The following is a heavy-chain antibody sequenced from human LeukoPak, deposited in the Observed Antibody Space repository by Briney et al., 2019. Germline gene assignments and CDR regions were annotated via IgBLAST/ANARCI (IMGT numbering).Heavy chain of an antibody. V-gene: IGHV1-18*01. CDR2: ISAYNGNT. D-gene: IGHD2-2*02. CDR1: GYTFTSYG. CDR3: ARDNRCSSTSCYRDAGRPFDY. J-gene: IGHJ4*02. Sequence: ASVKVSCKASGYTFTSYGISWVRQAPGQGLEWMGWISAYNGNTNYAQKLQGRVTMTTDTSTSTAYMVLRSLRSDDTAVYYCARDNRCSSTSCYRDAGRPFDYWGQGTLVTVSS.